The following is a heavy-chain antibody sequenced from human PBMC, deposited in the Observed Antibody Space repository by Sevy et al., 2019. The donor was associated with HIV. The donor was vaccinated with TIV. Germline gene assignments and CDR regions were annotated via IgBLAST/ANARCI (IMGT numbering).Heavy chain of an antibody. V-gene: IGHV3-7*03. CDR2: IKVDGSEK. D-gene: IGHD2-2*01. Sequence: GGSLRLSCATSGFTFSRYWMSWVRQAPGKGLEWVANIKVDGSEKYYVDYVKGRFTISRDNAKNSLYLQMNSLRAEDTAVYYCARDCNSNTCLWGLDVWGQGTTVTVSS. CDR1: GFTFSRYW. J-gene: IGHJ6*02. CDR3: ARDCNSNTCLWGLDV.